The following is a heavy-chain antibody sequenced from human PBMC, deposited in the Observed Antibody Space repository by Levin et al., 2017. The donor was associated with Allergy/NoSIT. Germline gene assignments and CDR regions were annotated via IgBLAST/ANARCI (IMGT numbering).Heavy chain of an antibody. J-gene: IGHJ4*02. CDR1: GFTFNNYA. V-gene: IGHV3-23*01. CDR2: IINSGVGT. Sequence: GESLKISCAASGFTFNNYAMSWVRQAPGKGLEWVSAIINSGVGTYYADSVKGRFTISRDNSKNTMYLQMNSLRAEDTAVYFCAKDAIRGSDQPYYFDYWGQGTLVTDSS. CDR3: AKDAIRGSDQPYYFDY. D-gene: IGHD6-19*01.